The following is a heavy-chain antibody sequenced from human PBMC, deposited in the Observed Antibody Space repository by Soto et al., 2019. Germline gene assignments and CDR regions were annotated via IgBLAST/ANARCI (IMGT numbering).Heavy chain of an antibody. CDR3: AKFGWELPEEGYYYFDY. V-gene: IGHV3-23*01. Sequence: GGSLRLSFAASGFTFSSYAMSWVRQAPGKGLEWVSAISGSGGSTYYADSVKGRFTISRDNSKNTLYLQMNSLRAEDTAVYYCAKFGWELPEEGYYYFDYWGQGTLVTVSS. D-gene: IGHD1-26*01. CDR2: ISGSGGST. CDR1: GFTFSSYA. J-gene: IGHJ4*02.